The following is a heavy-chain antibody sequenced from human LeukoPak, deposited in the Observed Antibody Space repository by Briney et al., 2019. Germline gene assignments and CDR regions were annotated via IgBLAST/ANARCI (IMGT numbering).Heavy chain of an antibody. CDR3: ARVGISYCSSTSCLNFDY. D-gene: IGHD2-2*01. V-gene: IGHV4-30-4*08. J-gene: IGHJ4*02. Sequence: SETLSLTXTVSGGSISSGDYYWSWIRQPPGKGLEWIGYIYYSGSTYCNPSLKSRVTISVDTSKNQFSLKLSSVTAADTAVYHCARVGISYCSSTSCLNFDYWGQGTLVTVSS. CDR2: IYYSGST. CDR1: GGSISSGDYY.